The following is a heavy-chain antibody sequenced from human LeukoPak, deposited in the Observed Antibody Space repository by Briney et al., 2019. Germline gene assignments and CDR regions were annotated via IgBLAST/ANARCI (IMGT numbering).Heavy chain of an antibody. CDR3: AKGGCRGTCNPLAY. CDR2: SGDSDGRT. CDR1: GFTFSGSG. D-gene: IGHD2-15*01. V-gene: IGHV3-23*01. Sequence: PGGSLRLSCAASGFTFSGSGMSWVRQAPGKGLEWISSSGDSDGRTYYADSLKGRFTISRDNSKNTLYLQMNSLRAEDTAVYYCAKGGCRGTCNPLAYWGQGALVTVSP. J-gene: IGHJ4*02.